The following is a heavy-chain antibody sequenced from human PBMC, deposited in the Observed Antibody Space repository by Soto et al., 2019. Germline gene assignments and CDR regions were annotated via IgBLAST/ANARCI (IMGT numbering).Heavy chain of an antibody. Sequence: PXESLKISFQCYGYTFSNFWIGWVRQFPGKGLEWMGIIYPGDHEARYSPSFHGKVTISADKSINTAYLQWNSLEASDTAFYFCARSPRSSPYFDYWGQGALVTVSS. CDR1: GYTFSNFW. CDR2: IYPGDHEA. CDR3: ARSPRSSPYFDY. V-gene: IGHV5-51*01. J-gene: IGHJ4*02. D-gene: IGHD6-13*01.